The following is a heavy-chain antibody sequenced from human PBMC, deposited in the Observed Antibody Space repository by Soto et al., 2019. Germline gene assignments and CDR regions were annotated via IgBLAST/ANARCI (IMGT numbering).Heavy chain of an antibody. CDR1: GFTFSSYA. CDR3: AKDRCSVWYLARTCFDY. D-gene: IGHD6-19*01. Sequence: GGSLRLSCAASGFTFSSYAMSWVRQAPGKGLEWVSAISGSGGSTYDADAVKGRFTISRDNSKNKLYLQMNSLRAEDTAVYYCAKDRCSVWYLARTCFDYWGQGTMVTVSS. J-gene: IGHJ4*02. V-gene: IGHV3-23*01. CDR2: ISGSGGST.